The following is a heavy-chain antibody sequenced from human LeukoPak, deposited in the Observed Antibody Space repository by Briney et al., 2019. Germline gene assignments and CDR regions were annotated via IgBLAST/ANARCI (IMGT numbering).Heavy chain of an antibody. CDR1: GYTFTSYD. CDR2: MNPNSGNT. V-gene: IGHV1-8*01. Sequence: ASVKVSCKASGYTFTSYDINWVRQATGQGLEWMGWMNPNSGNTGYAQKFQGRVTMTGNTSISTAYMELSSLRSEDTAVYYCARVGYDFWSGYYNSGDAFDIWGQGTMVTVSS. D-gene: IGHD3-3*01. J-gene: IGHJ3*02. CDR3: ARVGYDFWSGYYNSGDAFDI.